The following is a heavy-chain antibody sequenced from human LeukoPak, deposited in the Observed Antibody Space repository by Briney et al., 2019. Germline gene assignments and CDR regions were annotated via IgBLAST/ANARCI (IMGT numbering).Heavy chain of an antibody. V-gene: IGHV4-39*01. CDR3: ASGGSCSALCLGNY. CDR1: GGSISSSNYY. D-gene: IGHD2-15*01. J-gene: IGHJ4*02. CDR2: IYYSGST. Sequence: SETLSLTCTVSGGSISSSNYYWGWIRQPPGKGLERIGSIYYSGSTYYNTSLKSRVTISVDTSKNQFYLKLSSVTAADTAVYYCASGGSCSALCLGNYWGQGTLVTVSS.